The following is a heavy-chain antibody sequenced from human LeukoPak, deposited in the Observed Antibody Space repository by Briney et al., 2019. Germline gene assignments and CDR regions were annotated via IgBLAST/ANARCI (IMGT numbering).Heavy chain of an antibody. J-gene: IGHJ6*04. V-gene: IGHV1-2*02. Sequence: ASVKVSCKASGYTFTGYYMHWVRQAPGQGLEWMGWINPNSGGINYAQKFQGRVTMTRDTSISTAYMELSRLRSDDTAVYYCARDFQVWRGRPADVWGKGTTVTISS. CDR3: ARDFQVWRGRPADV. D-gene: IGHD2-15*01. CDR1: GYTFTGYY. CDR2: INPNSGGI.